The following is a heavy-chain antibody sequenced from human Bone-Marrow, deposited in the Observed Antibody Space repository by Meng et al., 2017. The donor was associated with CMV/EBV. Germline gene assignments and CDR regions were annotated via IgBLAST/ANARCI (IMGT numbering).Heavy chain of an antibody. Sequence: GSLRLSCAVYGGSFSGYYWSWIRQPPGKGLEWIGEINHSGSTNYNPSLKSRVTISVDTSKNQFSLKLSSVTAADTAVYYCARAAPGDRPFDSVVVPATIPKTSRKFYPWGQGTLVAVSS. D-gene: IGHD2-2*02. CDR3: ARAAPGDRPFDSVVVPATIPKTSRKFYP. J-gene: IGHJ5*02. CDR1: GGSFSGYY. CDR2: INHSGST. V-gene: IGHV4-34*01.